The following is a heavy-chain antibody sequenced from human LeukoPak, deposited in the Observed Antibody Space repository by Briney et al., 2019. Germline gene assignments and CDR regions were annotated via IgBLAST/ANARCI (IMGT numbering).Heavy chain of an antibody. CDR2: VSWDGDTT. D-gene: IGHD3-10*01. Sequence: GGSLRLSCAASGFTFDDYAMHWVRQAPGKGLEWVSLVSWDGDTTYYADSVKGRFTISRDNGKNSLYLQMNSLRAEDTALYYCAKDISHLYGSGSSLDYWGQGTLVTVSS. CDR3: AKDISHLYGSGSSLDY. V-gene: IGHV3-43D*03. CDR1: GFTFDDYA. J-gene: IGHJ4*02.